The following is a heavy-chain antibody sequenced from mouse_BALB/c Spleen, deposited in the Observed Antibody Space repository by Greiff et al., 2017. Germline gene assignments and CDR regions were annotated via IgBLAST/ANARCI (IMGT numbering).Heavy chain of an antibody. Sequence: VKLVESGPGLVQPSQSLSITCTVSGFSLTSYGVHWVRQSPGKGLEWLGVIWSGGSTDYNAAFISRLSISKDNSKSQVFFKMNSLQADDTAIYYCARDYGSRSPYWYFDVWGAGTTVTVSS. CDR3: ARDYGSRSPYWYFDV. V-gene: IGHV2-4-1*01. CDR2: IWSGGST. J-gene: IGHJ1*01. D-gene: IGHD1-1*01. CDR1: GFSLTSYG.